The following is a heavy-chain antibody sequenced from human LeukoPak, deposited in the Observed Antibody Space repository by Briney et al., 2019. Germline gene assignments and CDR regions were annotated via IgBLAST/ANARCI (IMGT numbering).Heavy chain of an antibody. J-gene: IGHJ4*02. V-gene: IGHV3-48*01. CDR1: GFTFRSYS. D-gene: IGHD1-26*01. CDR2: ISSSSNTI. CDR3: ARDLPLREWELPGRLDY. Sequence: QPGGSLRLSCAPSGFTFRSYSMNWVRQAPGKGLEWVSYISSSSNTIYYADSVKGRFTISRDNAKNSLYLQMNSLRAEDTAVYYCARDLPLREWELPGRLDYWGQGTLVTVSS.